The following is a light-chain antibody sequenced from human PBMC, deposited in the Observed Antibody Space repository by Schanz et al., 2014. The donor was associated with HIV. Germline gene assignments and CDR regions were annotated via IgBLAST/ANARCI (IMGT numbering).Light chain of an antibody. J-gene: IGLJ3*02. V-gene: IGLV2-14*03. Sequence: QSALTQPASVSGSPGQSITISCTGTSSDVGGYNYVSWYQQHPGKAPKLMIYDVNNRPSGVSDRFSGSKSGNTASLTISGLQAEDESDYYCSSWTSSNTLVFGGGTKVTVL. CDR2: DVN. CDR3: SSWTSSNTLV. CDR1: SSDVGGYNY.